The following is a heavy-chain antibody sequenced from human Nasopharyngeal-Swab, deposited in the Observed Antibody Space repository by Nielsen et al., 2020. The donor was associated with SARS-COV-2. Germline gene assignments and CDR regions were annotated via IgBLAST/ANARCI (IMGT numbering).Heavy chain of an antibody. CDR2: ISSSSTYI. CDR3: ARDGLDYDFWSAYFMDV. J-gene: IGHJ6*02. CDR1: GFTFSNYN. D-gene: IGHD3-3*01. V-gene: IGHV3-21*01. Sequence: GSLKISCAASGFTFSNYNLNWVRQAPGKGPEWVSSISSSSTYIYYADSVKGRFTISRDNTKNSLYLQMNSLRAEDTALYYCARDGLDYDFWSAYFMDVWGQGTTVIVSS.